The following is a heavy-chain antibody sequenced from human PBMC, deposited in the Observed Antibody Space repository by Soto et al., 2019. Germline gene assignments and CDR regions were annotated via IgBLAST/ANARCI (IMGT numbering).Heavy chain of an antibody. CDR3: ARKFKESYLWDDAFDI. Sequence: QVQLVESGGGVVQPGRSLRLSCAASGFTFSSYGMHWVRQAPGKGLEWVAVIWYDGSNKYYADSVKGRFTISRDNSKNTLYLQMNRRRAEDTAVYYCARKFKESYLWDDAFDIWGQGTMVTVSS. CDR2: IWYDGSNK. CDR1: GFTFSSYG. J-gene: IGHJ3*02. V-gene: IGHV3-33*01. D-gene: IGHD1-26*01.